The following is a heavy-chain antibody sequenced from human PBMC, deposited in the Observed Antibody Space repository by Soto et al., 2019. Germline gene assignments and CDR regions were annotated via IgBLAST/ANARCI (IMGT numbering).Heavy chain of an antibody. V-gene: IGHV4-59*01. J-gene: IGHJ4*02. Sequence: SETLSLTCTVSGGSISSYYWSWIRQPPGKGLEWIGYIYYSGSTNYNPSLKSRVTISVDTSKNQFSLKLSSVTAAGTAVYYCAGSRPGDFWSGYYDYWGQGTLVTVSS. CDR1: GGSISSYY. CDR2: IYYSGST. CDR3: AGSRPGDFWSGYYDY. D-gene: IGHD3-3*01.